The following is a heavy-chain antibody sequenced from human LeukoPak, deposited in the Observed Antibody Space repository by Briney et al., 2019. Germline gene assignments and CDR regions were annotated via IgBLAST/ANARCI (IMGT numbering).Heavy chain of an antibody. V-gene: IGHV1-69*06. CDR3: ARNPGYSYGYYYYYYMDV. CDR1: GGTFSNYA. J-gene: IGHJ6*03. D-gene: IGHD5-18*01. CDR2: IIPIFSTP. Sequence: SVKVSCKASGGTFSNYAISWVRQAPGQGLEWMGGIIPIFSTPNYAQKFQGRVTITADKSTSTAYMELSSLRSEDTAVYYCARNPGYSYGYYYYYYMDVWGKGTTVTVSS.